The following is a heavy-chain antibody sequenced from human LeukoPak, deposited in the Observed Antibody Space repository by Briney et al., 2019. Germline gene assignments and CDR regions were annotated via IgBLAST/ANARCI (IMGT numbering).Heavy chain of an antibody. Sequence: PSETLSLTCAVYGGSFSGYYWSWIRQPPGKGLEWIGEIDHSGSTNYNPSLKSRVTISVDTSKNQFSLKLSSVTAADTAVYYCAGTTVTTVSPIDYWGQGTLVTVSS. V-gene: IGHV4-34*01. J-gene: IGHJ4*02. D-gene: IGHD4-4*01. CDR2: IDHSGST. CDR1: GGSFSGYY. CDR3: AGTTVTTVSPIDY.